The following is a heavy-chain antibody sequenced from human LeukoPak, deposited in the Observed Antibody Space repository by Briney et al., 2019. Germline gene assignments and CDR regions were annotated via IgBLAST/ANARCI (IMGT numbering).Heavy chain of an antibody. CDR1: GGSISSSNW. CDR2: IYHSGST. D-gene: IGHD1-26*01. V-gene: IGHV4-4*02. J-gene: IGHJ5*02. Sequence: PSGTLSLTCAVSGGSISSSNWWSWVRQPPGKGLEWIGEIYHSGSTNYNPSLTSRVTISVDKSKNQFSLKLSSVTAADTAVYYCARGAVVGATWFDPWGQGTLVTVSS. CDR3: ARGAVVGATWFDP.